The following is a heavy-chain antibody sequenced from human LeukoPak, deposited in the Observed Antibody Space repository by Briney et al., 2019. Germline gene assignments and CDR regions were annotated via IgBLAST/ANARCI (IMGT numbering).Heavy chain of an antibody. Sequence: GASVKVSCKASGGTFSSYAISWVRQAPGQGLEWMGGIIPIFGTANYAQKFQGRVTITTDESTSTAYMELSSLRSEDTAVYYCARKGTWRITGAFDIWGQGTMVTVSS. J-gene: IGHJ3*02. CDR3: ARKGTWRITGAFDI. D-gene: IGHD1-14*01. CDR2: IIPIFGTA. V-gene: IGHV1-69*05. CDR1: GGTFSSYA.